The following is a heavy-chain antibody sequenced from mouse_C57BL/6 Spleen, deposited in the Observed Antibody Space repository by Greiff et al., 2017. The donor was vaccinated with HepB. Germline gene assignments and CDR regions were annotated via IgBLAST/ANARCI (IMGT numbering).Heavy chain of an antibody. CDR1: GFTFTDYY. Sequence: EVQRVESGGGLVQPGGSLSLSCAASGFTFTDYYMSWVRQPPGKALEWLGFIRNKANGYTTEYSASVKGRFTISRDNSQSILYLQMNALRAEDSATYYCARYDDSSGYIFAYWGQGTLVTVSA. J-gene: IGHJ3*01. D-gene: IGHD3-2*02. CDR3: ARYDDSSGYIFAY. CDR2: IRNKANGYTT. V-gene: IGHV7-3*01.